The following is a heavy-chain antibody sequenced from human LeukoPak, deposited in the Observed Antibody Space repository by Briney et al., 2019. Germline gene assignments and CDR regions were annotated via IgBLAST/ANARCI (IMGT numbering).Heavy chain of an antibody. CDR1: GGSISGGSYY. D-gene: IGHD2/OR15-2a*01. J-gene: IGHJ4*02. Sequence: SETLSLTCTVSGGSISGGSYYWSWIRQPPGKGLGWIGYIYYSGSTKYNLSLKSRVTISVDTSKNQLSLKLSSMTAADTAVYYCARGEYGLFDYWGQGTLVTVSS. CDR2: IYYSGST. CDR3: ARGEYGLFDY. V-gene: IGHV4-61*01.